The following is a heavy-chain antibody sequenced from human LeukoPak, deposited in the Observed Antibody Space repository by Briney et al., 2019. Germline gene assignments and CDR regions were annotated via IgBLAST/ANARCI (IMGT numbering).Heavy chain of an antibody. V-gene: IGHV4-38-2*01. CDR2: IYHSGST. Sequence: PSETLSLTCAASGHSISSGSYWGWLRQPPGKGLEWIGSIYHSGSTYYNPSLKSRVTISVDTSKNQFSLKLNSVTAADTAVYYCARHPGPDYWGQGTLVTVSS. CDR3: ARHPGPDY. CDR1: GHSISSGSY. J-gene: IGHJ4*02.